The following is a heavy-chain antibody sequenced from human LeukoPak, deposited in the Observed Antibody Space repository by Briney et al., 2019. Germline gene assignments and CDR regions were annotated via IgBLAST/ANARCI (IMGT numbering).Heavy chain of an antibody. CDR1: GFTFSNCA. CDR2: ISTDGGGT. V-gene: IGHV3-64*04. Sequence: PGGSLRLSCSASGFTFSNCAMHWVRQAPGKGLEYVPAISTDGGGTYYADSVKGRFTISRDNSKNTLYLQMNSLRAEDTAVYYCARDNDCSSTSCYVGFDYWGQGTLVTVSS. CDR3: ARDNDCSSTSCYVGFDY. J-gene: IGHJ4*02. D-gene: IGHD2-2*01.